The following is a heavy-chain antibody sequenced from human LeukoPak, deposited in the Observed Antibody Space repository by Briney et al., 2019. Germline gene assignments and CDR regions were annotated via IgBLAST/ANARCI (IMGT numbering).Heavy chain of an antibody. CDR1: GGSISSYY. CDR3: ARVAAGGNYFDY. J-gene: IGHJ4*02. D-gene: IGHD6-13*01. CDR2: IYYSGST. V-gene: IGHV4-59*01. Sequence: PSETLSLTCAVSGGSISSYYWSWIRQPPGKGLEWIGYIYYSGSTNYNPSLKSRVTISVDTSKNQFSLKLSSVPAADTAVYYCARVAAGGNYFDYWGQGTLVTVSS.